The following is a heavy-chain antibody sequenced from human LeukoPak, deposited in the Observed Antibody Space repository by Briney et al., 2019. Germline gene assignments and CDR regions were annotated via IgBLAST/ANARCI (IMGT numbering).Heavy chain of an antibody. CDR1: GFTFSSYA. J-gene: IGHJ3*02. CDR3: ARVKAAAGRGSAFDI. CDR2: ISYDGSNK. Sequence: GRSLRLSCAASGFTFSSYAMPWVRQAPGKGLEWVAVISYDGSNKYYADSVKGRFTISRDNSKNTLYLQMNSLRAEDTAVYYCARVKAAAGRGSAFDIWGQGTMVTVSS. V-gene: IGHV3-30*04. D-gene: IGHD6-13*01.